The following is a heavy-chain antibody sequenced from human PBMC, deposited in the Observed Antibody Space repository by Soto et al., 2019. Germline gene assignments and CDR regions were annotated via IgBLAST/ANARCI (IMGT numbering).Heavy chain of an antibody. D-gene: IGHD6-19*01. CDR1: GFSFSSHN. CDR2: ISNSGGSI. Sequence: EVHLVESGGGLVQPGGSLRLSCAASGFSFSSHNMNWVRQAPGKGLEWISYISNSGGSIYYADSVKGRFTISRDNARNSLDLQMNSLRAEDTALYYCARSGNYRLDLWGQGTLVTVSS. V-gene: IGHV3-48*01. CDR3: ARSGNYRLDL. J-gene: IGHJ4*02.